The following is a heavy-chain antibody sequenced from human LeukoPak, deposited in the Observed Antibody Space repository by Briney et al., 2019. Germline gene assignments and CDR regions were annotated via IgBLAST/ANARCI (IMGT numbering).Heavy chain of an antibody. V-gene: IGHV1-2*02. CDR3: ARDQTANWGYSARFDP. CDR2: INPNSGGT. J-gene: IGHJ5*02. D-gene: IGHD7-27*01. Sequence: ASVKVSCKASGYTFTGYYVHWVRQAPGQGLEWMGWINPNSGGTNYGQKFQGRVTMTRDTSISTAYMELSRLRSDDTAVYYCARDQTANWGYSARFDPWGQGTLVTVSS. CDR1: GYTFTGYY.